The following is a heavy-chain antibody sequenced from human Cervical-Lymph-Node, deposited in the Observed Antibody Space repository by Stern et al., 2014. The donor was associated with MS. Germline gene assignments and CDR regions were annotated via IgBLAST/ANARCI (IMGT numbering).Heavy chain of an antibody. Sequence: VKLVESGGAVVQPGRSLRLSCAASGFTFSSYGMHWVRQAPGKGLEWVAVISYDGNHKDYAASVKGRFTISRDNSKNTLHLQMNSVTPDDTAIYYCARDYEDTSMLFDHWGQGTLVTVSS. CDR1: GFTFSSYG. D-gene: IGHD2-8*01. CDR3: ARDYEDTSMLFDH. V-gene: IGHV3-30*03. CDR2: ISYDGNHK. J-gene: IGHJ4*02.